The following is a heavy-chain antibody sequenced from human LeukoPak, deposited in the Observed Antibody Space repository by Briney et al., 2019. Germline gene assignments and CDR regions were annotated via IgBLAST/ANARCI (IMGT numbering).Heavy chain of an antibody. CDR2: IYHSGST. V-gene: IGHV4-38-2*02. J-gene: IGHJ4*02. Sequence: SETLSLTCTVSGYFISSDYYWGWIRQPPGRGLEWIGNIYHSGSTSYNPSLKSRVSISVDTSKKQFSLKLSSVTAADTAVYYCARVIWIVDYWGQGTLVTVSS. CDR1: GYFISSDYY. D-gene: IGHD2-2*03. CDR3: ARVIWIVDY.